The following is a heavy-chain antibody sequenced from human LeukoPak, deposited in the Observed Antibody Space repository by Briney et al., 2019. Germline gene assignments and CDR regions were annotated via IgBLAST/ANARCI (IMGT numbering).Heavy chain of an antibody. J-gene: IGHJ6*02. V-gene: IGHV3-7*03. Sequence: GGSLRLSCAASGFALSSHWMTWVRQVPGRGPEWVANVNRDGSETYYLDSVKGRFTISKDNAKKSLYLQMNSLRAEDTALYHCARNNGMDVWGQGTTVIVSS. CDR3: ARNNGMDV. CDR2: VNRDGSET. CDR1: GFALSSHW.